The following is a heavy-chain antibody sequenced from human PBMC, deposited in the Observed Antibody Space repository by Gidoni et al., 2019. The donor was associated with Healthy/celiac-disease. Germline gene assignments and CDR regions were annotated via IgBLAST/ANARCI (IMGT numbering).Heavy chain of an antibody. V-gene: IGHV3-21*01. CDR1: GFPFSSYS. CDR2: ISSSSSYI. D-gene: IGHD6-19*01. CDR3: ARGSIAVAGPDY. J-gene: IGHJ4*02. Sequence: EVQLVESGGGLVKPGGSLRLSCAASGFPFSSYSMNWVRQAPGKGLEWVSSISSSSSYIYYADSVKGRFTISRDNAKNSLYLQMNSLRAEDTAVYYCARGSIAVAGPDYWGQGTLVTVSS.